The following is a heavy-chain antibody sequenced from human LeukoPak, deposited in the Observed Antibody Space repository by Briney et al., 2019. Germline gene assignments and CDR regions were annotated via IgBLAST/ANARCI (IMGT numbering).Heavy chain of an antibody. CDR2: LGYDGSNK. V-gene: IGHV3-33*01. CDR1: GLTLSSYA. D-gene: IGHD3-10*01. J-gene: IGHJ4*02. Sequence: GGSLKSSCEAPGLTLSSYALHWFRRAPGRGLEWVAVLGYDGSNKYYADSVKGRFTISRDNSKNTLYLQMNSLRAEDTAVYYCARDNMVRGVIIAGTDYWGQGTLVTVSS. CDR3: ARDNMVRGVIIAGTDY.